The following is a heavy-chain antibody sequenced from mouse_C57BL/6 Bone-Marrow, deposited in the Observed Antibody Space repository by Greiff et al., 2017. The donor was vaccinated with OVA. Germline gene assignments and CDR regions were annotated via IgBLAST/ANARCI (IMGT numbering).Heavy chain of an antibody. Sequence: VQLKQSGAELVRPGASVKLSCTASGFNIKDDYMHWVKQRPEQGLEWIGWIDPENGDTEYASKFQGKATITADTSSNTAYLQLSSLTSEDTAVYYCTTLDYYGSSHWYFDVWGTGTTVTVSS. V-gene: IGHV14-4*01. CDR3: TTLDYYGSSHWYFDV. CDR1: GFNIKDDY. D-gene: IGHD1-1*01. CDR2: IDPENGDT. J-gene: IGHJ1*03.